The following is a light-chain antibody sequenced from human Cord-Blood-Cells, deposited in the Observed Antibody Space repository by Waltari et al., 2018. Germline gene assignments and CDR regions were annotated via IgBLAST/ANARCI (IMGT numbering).Light chain of an antibody. CDR2: DVS. CDR3: SSYTSSSPYV. CDR1: SSDVGGYNY. J-gene: IGLJ1*01. V-gene: IGLV2-14*01. Sequence: SALPHPASLSGSPGQSITMSCTGPSSDVGGYNYASWYQQHPGKAPKLMIYDVSNRPSGVSNRFSGSKSGNTASLTISGLQAEDEADYYCSSYTSSSPYVFGTGTKVTVL.